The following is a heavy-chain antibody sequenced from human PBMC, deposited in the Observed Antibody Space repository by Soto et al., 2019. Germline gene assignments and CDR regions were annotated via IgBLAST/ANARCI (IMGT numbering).Heavy chain of an antibody. CDR2: ISGSGGST. CDR3: AKRVYGDTPYYFDY. CDR1: GFTFSSYA. D-gene: IGHD4-17*01. V-gene: IGHV3-23*01. Sequence: GESLKISCAASGFTFSSYAMRWVRQAPGKGLEWVSAISGSGGSTYYADSVKGRFTISRDNSKNTLYLQMNSLRAEDTAVYYCAKRVYGDTPYYFDYWGQGTLVTVSS. J-gene: IGHJ4*02.